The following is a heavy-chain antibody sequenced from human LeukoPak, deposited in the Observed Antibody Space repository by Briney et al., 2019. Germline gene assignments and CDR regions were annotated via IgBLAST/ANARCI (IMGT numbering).Heavy chain of an antibody. J-gene: IGHJ4*02. CDR3: ATSRTLDY. CDR2: FSGSRNSI. Sequence: PGGSLRLSCAASGFTFSSYTMNWVRQAPGKGLEWVASFSGSRNSIYYAHSVKGRFTISRDNASNSLYLQMNSLRAEDTAVYYCATSRTLDYWGQGTLVTVSS. V-gene: IGHV3-21*04. CDR1: GFTFSSYT.